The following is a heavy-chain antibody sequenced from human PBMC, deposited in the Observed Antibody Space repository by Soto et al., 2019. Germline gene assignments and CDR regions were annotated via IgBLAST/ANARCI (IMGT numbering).Heavy chain of an antibody. CDR2: ISADNGNT. J-gene: IGHJ2*01. CDR3: ARDQVVVVASNYWYFDL. V-gene: IGHV1-18*01. D-gene: IGHD2-15*01. Sequence: QVQLVQSGAEVKKPGASVKVSCKASGYTFTSYGISWVRQAPGQGLEWMGWISADNGNTNYAQKLQGRVTMTTDTSTSTAYMELRSLRSDDTAVYYCARDQVVVVASNYWYFDLWGRGTLVTVSS. CDR1: GYTFTSYG.